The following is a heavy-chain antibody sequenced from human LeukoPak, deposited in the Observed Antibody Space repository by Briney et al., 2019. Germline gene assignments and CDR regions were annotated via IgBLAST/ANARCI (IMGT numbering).Heavy chain of an antibody. V-gene: IGHV3-74*01. Sequence: GGSLRLSCAASASTFSNYWMHWVRQAPGKGLVWVSRINPDGSGTNYADSVAGRFTISRDNAKNTLYLQMNSLRADDTAVYYCSWDHTGKEDIWGQGTMVTVSS. CDR2: INPDGSGT. D-gene: IGHD1-26*01. CDR1: ASTFSNYW. J-gene: IGHJ3*02. CDR3: SWDHTGKEDI.